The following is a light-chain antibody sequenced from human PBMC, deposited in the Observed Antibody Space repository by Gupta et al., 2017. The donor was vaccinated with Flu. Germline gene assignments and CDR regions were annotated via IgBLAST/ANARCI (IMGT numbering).Light chain of an antibody. J-gene: IGLJ3*02. CDR3: GTWDSSLSAWV. CDR2: ENN. CDR1: SSNIQNNY. V-gene: IGLV1-51*02. Sequence: KVTISCSGGSSNIQNNYVSWYQQLPGTAPELLSYENNKRPSGIPDRFSGSKSDTSATLGITGLQTGDEADYYCGTWDSSLSAWVFGGGTKLTVL.